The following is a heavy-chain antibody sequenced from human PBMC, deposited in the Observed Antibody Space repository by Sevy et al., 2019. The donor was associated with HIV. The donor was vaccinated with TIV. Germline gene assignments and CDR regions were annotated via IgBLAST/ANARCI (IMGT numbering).Heavy chain of an antibody. J-gene: IGHJ3*02. V-gene: IGHV3-7*01. D-gene: IGHD4-17*01. CDR3: AREETAYGGKHAFDI. CDR2: IKQDGSEK. CDR1: GFTFSSYW. Sequence: GGSLRLSCAASGFTFSSYWMSWVRQAPGKGLEWVANIKQDGSEKYYVDYVKGRFTISRDNAKNSLYLQMNSLRAEDTAVYYCAREETAYGGKHAFDIWGQGTMVTVSS.